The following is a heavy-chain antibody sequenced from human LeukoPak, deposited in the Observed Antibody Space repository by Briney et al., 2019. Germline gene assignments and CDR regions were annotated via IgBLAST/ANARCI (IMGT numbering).Heavy chain of an antibody. CDR2: ISSSSAYI. CDR3: ARENWYKFDY. CDR1: GFTFSRYS. J-gene: IGHJ4*02. Sequence: GGSLSLSWAASGFTFSRYSMNWVRQAPGKGPEWVSSISSSSAYIYYADSVKGRFTISRDNAKNSLYLQMNSLRAEDTAVYYCARENWYKFDYWGQGTLVTVSS. V-gene: IGHV3-21*01. D-gene: IGHD1/OR15-1a*01.